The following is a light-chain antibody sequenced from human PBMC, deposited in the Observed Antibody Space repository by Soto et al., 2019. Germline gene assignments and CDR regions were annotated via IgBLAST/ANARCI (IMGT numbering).Light chain of an antibody. Sequence: DIQMTQSPSSVSASVGDRVTITCRASQGVSGWLAWYQQKPGKAPKLLIYSVSSLQSGVPARYSGSGSGTDCALTISSLQPDDFATYYCQQANGFPVAFGGGTRVEIK. CDR1: QGVSGW. CDR2: SVS. CDR3: QQANGFPVA. V-gene: IGKV1-12*01. J-gene: IGKJ4*01.